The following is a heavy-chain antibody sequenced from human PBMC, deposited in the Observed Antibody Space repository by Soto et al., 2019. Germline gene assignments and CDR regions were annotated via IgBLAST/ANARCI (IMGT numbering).Heavy chain of an antibody. V-gene: IGHV1-8*01. CDR3: ARGGEGYCSSTSCLYYYYYGMDV. CDR2: MNPNSGNT. D-gene: IGHD2-2*01. J-gene: IGHJ6*02. Sequence: VSVKVSCKASGYTFTSYDINWVRQATGQGLEWMGWMNPNSGNTGYAQKFQGRVTMTRNTSISTAYMELSSLRSEDTAVYYCARGGEGYCSSTSCLYYYYYGMDVWGQGTTVTVSS. CDR1: GYTFTSYD.